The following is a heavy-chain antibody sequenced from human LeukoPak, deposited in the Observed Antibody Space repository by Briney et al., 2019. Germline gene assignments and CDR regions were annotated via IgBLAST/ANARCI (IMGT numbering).Heavy chain of an antibody. CDR3: TSYPIQLWRYYFDY. Sequence: GGSLRLSCTASGFTFGDYAMSWVRQAPGKGLEWVGFIRSKAYGGTTEYAASVKGRFTISRDDSKSIAYLQMNSLKTEDTAVYYCTSYPIQLWRYYFDYWGQGTPVTVSS. V-gene: IGHV3-49*04. CDR1: GFTFGDYA. J-gene: IGHJ4*02. CDR2: IRSKAYGGTT. D-gene: IGHD5-18*01.